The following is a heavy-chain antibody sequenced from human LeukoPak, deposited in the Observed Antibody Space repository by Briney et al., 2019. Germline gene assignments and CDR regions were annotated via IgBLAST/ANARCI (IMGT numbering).Heavy chain of an antibody. CDR3: LHPSSGPSAVDY. D-gene: IGHD3-22*01. V-gene: IGHV1-69*02. J-gene: IGHJ4*02. CDR2: IIPILGIA. CDR1: GGTFSSYT. Sequence: SVNVSCKASGGTFSSYTISWVRQAPRQGLEWMGRIIPILGIANCAQKFQGRVTITADKSTSTASMELSSLRSEDTAVYYCLHPSSGPSAVDYWGQGTLVTVSS.